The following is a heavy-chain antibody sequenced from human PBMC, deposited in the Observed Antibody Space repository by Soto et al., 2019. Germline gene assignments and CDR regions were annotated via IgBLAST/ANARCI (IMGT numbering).Heavy chain of an antibody. CDR1: GFTVSSNY. J-gene: IGHJ6*02. D-gene: IGHD6-13*01. Sequence: GSLTLSCAAAGFTVSSNYMSWVRQAPGKRLEWVSVIYSGGSTYYADSWKGRFTISRDNSKNTLYLQMNSLRAEDTAVYYCLVSSSSGGGNYYYGMDVWGQGTTGTGSS. CDR3: LVSSSSGGGNYYYGMDV. CDR2: IYSGGST. V-gene: IGHV3-53*01.